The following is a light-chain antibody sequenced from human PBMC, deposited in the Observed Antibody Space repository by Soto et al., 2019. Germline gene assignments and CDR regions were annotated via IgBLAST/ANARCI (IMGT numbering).Light chain of an antibody. CDR2: GAS. V-gene: IGKV3-20*01. CDR3: QQYGSSLSIT. CDR1: QSVISSY. J-gene: IGKJ5*01. Sequence: EIVLTQSPGTLSLSPGERATLSCRASQSVISSYLAWYQQKPVQSPRLLIYGASRSATGIPYRFSGSGSGTNFTLTISRLEPEDFAVYYCQQYGSSLSITFGQGTQLEIK.